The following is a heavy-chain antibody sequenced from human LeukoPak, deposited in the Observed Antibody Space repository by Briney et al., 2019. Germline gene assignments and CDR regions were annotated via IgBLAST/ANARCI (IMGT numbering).Heavy chain of an antibody. CDR1: GGSISSYY. CDR2: IYYSGST. J-gene: IGHJ4*02. D-gene: IGHD1-26*01. CDR3: ARDLGELPEPYFDY. Sequence: SETLSLTCTVSGGSISSYYWSWIRQPPGKGLEWIGNIYYSGSTNYNPSLKSRVTISVDTSKNQFSLKLSSVTAADTAVYYCARDLGELPEPYFDYWGQRTLVTVSS. V-gene: IGHV4-59*01.